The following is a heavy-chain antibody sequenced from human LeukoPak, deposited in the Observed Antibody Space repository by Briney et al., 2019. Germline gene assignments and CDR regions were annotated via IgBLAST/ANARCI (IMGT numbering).Heavy chain of an antibody. CDR3: AREKPITGLVGGDLPLFDS. CDR1: GYTFSGHF. Sequence: ASVKVSCKTSGYTFSGHFIYWVRQAPGQGLELMGWIKPNTGATDYEQKFQGKVIMTRDMATNTAYLEVTSLTSDDTAIYFCAREKPITGLVGGDLPLFDSWGQGTQVVVSS. CDR2: IKPNTGAT. D-gene: IGHD2-8*02. J-gene: IGHJ4*02. V-gene: IGHV1-2*02.